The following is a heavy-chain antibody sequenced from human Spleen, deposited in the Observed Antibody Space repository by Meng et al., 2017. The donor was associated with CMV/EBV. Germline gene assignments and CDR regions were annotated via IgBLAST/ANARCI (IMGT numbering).Heavy chain of an antibody. Sequence: GGSLRLSCAVSGFTFDDYTMYWVRQAPGKGLEWVSLISWDGGDTYYADSVKGRFTISRDNSKNSLYLQINSLRTEDTAFYYCAKVGYLAGTYYAAFDIWGQGTMVTVSS. CDR3: AKVGYLAGTYYAAFDI. D-gene: IGHD1-26*01. V-gene: IGHV3-43*01. CDR2: ISWDGGDT. CDR1: GFTFDDYT. J-gene: IGHJ3*02.